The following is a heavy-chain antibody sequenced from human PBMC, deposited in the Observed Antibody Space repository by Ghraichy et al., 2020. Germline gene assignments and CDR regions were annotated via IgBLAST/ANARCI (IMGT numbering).Heavy chain of an antibody. CDR2: ISGSGGST. CDR1: GFTFSNYA. Sequence: GGSLRLSCAASGFTFSNYAMSWVRQAPGKGLEWVSAISGSGGSTYYADSVKGRFTISRDNSKNTLYLQMNSLRAEDTAVYYCAKDPMTTVLVFGSFDYWGQGTLVTVSS. D-gene: IGHD4-11*01. J-gene: IGHJ4*02. CDR3: AKDPMTTVLVFGSFDY. V-gene: IGHV3-23*01.